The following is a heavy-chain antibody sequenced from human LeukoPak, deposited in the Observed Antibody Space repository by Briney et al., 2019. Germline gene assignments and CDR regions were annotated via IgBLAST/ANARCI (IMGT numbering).Heavy chain of an antibody. CDR1: GGSFGGYY. CDR2: INHSGST. D-gene: IGHD3-10*01. V-gene: IGHV4-34*01. CDR3: ARGRRTMVRGVIIEYYYYYYMDV. J-gene: IGHJ6*03. Sequence: PSETLSLTCAVYGGSFGGYYWSWIRQPPGKGLEWIGEINHSGSTNYNPSLKSRVTISVDTSKNQFSLKLSSVTAADTAVYYCARGRRTMVRGVIIEYYYYYYMDVWGKGTTVTVSS.